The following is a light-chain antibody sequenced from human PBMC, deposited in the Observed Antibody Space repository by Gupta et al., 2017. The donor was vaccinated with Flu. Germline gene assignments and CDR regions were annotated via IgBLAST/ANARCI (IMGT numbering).Light chain of an antibody. CDR2: GAS. Sequence: EIVLTQSPGTLSLSPGERATLSCRASQSVSSSYLAWYQQKPGQAPRLLIYGASSRATGIPDRFSGSGSGTDFTLTISRLEPEDFAVYYCQQYGSSPLGGSWTFGQGTKVEIK. CDR3: QQYGSSPLGGSWT. CDR1: QSVSSSY. V-gene: IGKV3-20*01. J-gene: IGKJ1*01.